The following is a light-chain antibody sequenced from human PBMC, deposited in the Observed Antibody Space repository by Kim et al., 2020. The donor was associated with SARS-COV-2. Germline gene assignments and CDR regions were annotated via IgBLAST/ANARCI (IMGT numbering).Light chain of an antibody. CDR1: QSISSNY. CDR2: GAS. J-gene: IGKJ2*01. V-gene: IGKV3-20*01. Sequence: LSPGERATLSCRDSQSISSNYLAWYQQKPGQAPTRLIYGASSRATGIPDRFRGSGSGTDFTLIITRLEPEDFAVYYCQQYGGSLQTFGQGTKLEIK. CDR3: QQYGGSLQT.